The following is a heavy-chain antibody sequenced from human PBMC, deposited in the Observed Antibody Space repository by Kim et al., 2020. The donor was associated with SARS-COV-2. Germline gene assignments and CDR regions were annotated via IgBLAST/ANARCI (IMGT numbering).Heavy chain of an antibody. CDR2: IYPDNSDT. Sequence: GESLKISCKGSAYTFTKSWIVWVRQMPGKGLEWMGIIYPDNSDTTYSPSFQGQVTISADRSISTAYLQWSSLKASDTARYYCAKRDTLTGRFYYWGQGTL. V-gene: IGHV5-51*01. D-gene: IGHD3-16*01. CDR3: AKRDTLTGRFYY. CDR1: AYTFTKSW. J-gene: IGHJ4*02.